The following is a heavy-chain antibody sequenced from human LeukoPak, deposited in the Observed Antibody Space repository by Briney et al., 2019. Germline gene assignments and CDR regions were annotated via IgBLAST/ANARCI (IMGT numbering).Heavy chain of an antibody. D-gene: IGHD4-17*01. CDR1: GFTFSSYE. J-gene: IGHJ3*02. Sequence: GGSLRLSCAASGFTFSSYEMNWVRQAPGKGLEWVSYISSSGSTIYYADSVKGRFTISRDNAKNSLYLQMNSLRAEDTAVYYCARVLATVTTSLGAFDIWGQGTMVTVSS. CDR2: ISSSGSTI. CDR3: ARVLATVTTSLGAFDI. V-gene: IGHV3-48*03.